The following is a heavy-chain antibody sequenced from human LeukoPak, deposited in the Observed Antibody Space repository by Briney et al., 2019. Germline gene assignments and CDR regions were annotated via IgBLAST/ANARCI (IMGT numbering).Heavy chain of an antibody. J-gene: IGHJ5*02. CDR2: IHDDGRT. CDR1: GGSMSDSIT. Sequence: KASETLSLTCSVSGGSMSDSITWGWVRQPPGKGLEWLANIHDDGRTAPNPSLRSRLTISQDRSKNQFSLKASSVTAADTAFYYCAKVLTAAGLDLWGQGILVTVSS. CDR3: AKVLTAAGLDL. D-gene: IGHD6-25*01. V-gene: IGHV4/OR15-8*01.